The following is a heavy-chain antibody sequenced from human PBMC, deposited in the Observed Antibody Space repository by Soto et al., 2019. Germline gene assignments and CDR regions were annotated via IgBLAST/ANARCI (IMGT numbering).Heavy chain of an antibody. CDR3: ARDLDYPYYYGMDV. D-gene: IGHD3-3*01. CDR1: GFTFSSYS. CDR2: ISSSSSYI. Sequence: EVQLVESGAGLVKPGGSLRLSCAASGFTFSSYSMNWVREAPGKGLEWVSSISSSSSYIYYADSVKGRFTISRDNAKNSLYLQMNSLRAEDTAVYYCARDLDYPYYYGMDVWGQGTTVTVSS. J-gene: IGHJ6*02. V-gene: IGHV3-21*01.